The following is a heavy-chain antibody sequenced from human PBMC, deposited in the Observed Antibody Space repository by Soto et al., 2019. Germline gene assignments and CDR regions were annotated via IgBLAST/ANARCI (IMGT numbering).Heavy chain of an antibody. Sequence: ASVKVSCKASGGTFSSYAISWVRQAPGQGLEWMGGIIPIFGTANYAQKFQGRVTITADKSTSTAYMELSSLRSEDTAVYCCARAPDTYDSSGYFDYWGQGTLVTVSS. V-gene: IGHV1-69*06. CDR3: ARAPDTYDSSGYFDY. J-gene: IGHJ4*02. CDR1: GGTFSSYA. D-gene: IGHD3-22*01. CDR2: IIPIFGTA.